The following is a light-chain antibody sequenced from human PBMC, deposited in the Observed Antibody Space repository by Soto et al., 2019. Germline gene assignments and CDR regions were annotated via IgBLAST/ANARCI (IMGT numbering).Light chain of an antibody. CDR3: QQRKYWPPLT. J-gene: IGKJ4*01. CDR2: DSY. CDR1: HSVDIY. Sequence: EVVLTQSPDTLSLSPGERSTLSCRTSHSVDIYLAWYQQKPGQAPRLLVYDSYNRVTGIPTRFSGSGSGTDFALTISSLEPEESAVYYCQQRKYWPPLTFGGGTKVDIK. V-gene: IGKV3-11*01.